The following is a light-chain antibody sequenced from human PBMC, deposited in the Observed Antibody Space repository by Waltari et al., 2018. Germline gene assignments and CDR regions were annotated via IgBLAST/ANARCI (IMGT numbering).Light chain of an antibody. CDR2: AVS. CDR3: QQSYKTPLT. J-gene: IGKJ1*01. V-gene: IGKV1-39*01. CDR1: QSISPY. Sequence: DIQMTQSPSSLSASVGDRVNITGRASQSISPYLNWYQQRLGTAPKLLIYAVSTLHSGVPSRFSGSGSGTDFTLTISSLQPEDFATYYCQQSYKTPLTFGQGTRLEI.